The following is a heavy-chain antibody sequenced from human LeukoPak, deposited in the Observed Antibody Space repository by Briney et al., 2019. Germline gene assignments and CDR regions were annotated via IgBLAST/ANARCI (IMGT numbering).Heavy chain of an antibody. Sequence: GGSLRLSCAASGFTFSSYAMSWVRQAPGKGLEWVSAISGSGGSTYYADSVKGRFTISRDSSKNTLYLQMNSLRAEDTAVYYCAKDPDSSGWYPGPNYWGQGTLVTVSS. CDR3: AKDPDSSGWYPGPNY. D-gene: IGHD6-19*01. CDR1: GFTFSSYA. CDR2: ISGSGGST. J-gene: IGHJ4*02. V-gene: IGHV3-23*01.